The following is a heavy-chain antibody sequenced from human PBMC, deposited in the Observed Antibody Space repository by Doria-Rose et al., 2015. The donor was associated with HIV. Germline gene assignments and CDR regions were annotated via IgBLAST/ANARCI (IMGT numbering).Heavy chain of an antibody. Sequence: QVQLQQWDAGLLKPSETLSLTCAVYGGSFSGYYWSWIRQSPGKGLQGIGEINHSGNSNYTPSLNRRDTVSVDTPKNQFALKLGAVTAADTAVYYCARRPPYSSSWKYWGQGTLVTVSS. CDR3: ARRPPYSSSWKY. CDR2: INHSGNS. CDR1: GGSFSGYY. V-gene: IGHV4-34*01. J-gene: IGHJ4*02. D-gene: IGHD6-13*01.